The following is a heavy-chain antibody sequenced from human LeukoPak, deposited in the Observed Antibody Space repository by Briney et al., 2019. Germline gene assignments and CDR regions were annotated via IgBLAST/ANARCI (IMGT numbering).Heavy chain of an antibody. V-gene: IGHV3-30-3*01. CDR2: ISYDGSSK. D-gene: IGHD2-2*01. CDR1: GFTFSSYA. J-gene: IGHJ6*02. CDR3: ARVYCSSTSCYHDYYGMDV. Sequence: PGGSLRLSCAASGFTFSSYAMHWVRQAPGKGLEWVAVISYDGSSKYYADSVKGRFTISRDNSKNTLYLQMNSLRAEDTAVYYCARVYCSSTSCYHDYYGMDVWGQGTTVTVSS.